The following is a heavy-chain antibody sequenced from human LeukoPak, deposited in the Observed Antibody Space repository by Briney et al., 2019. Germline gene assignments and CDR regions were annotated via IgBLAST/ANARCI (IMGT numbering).Heavy chain of an antibody. J-gene: IGHJ4*02. CDR3: AKDSPSSVAFDWLDY. V-gene: IGHV3-NL1*01. Sequence: PGGSLRLSCAASGFSFSTYWMHWVRQAPGKGLEWVSGISWNSGTIGYADSVKGRFTISRDNSKNTLYLQMNSLRAEDTAVYYCAKDSPSSVAFDWLDYWGQGTLVTVSS. CDR1: GFSFSTYW. CDR2: ISWNSGTI. D-gene: IGHD3-9*01.